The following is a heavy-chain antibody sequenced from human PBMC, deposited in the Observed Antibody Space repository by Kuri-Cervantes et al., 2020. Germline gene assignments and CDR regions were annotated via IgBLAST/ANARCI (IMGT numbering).Heavy chain of an antibody. D-gene: IGHD1-26*01. CDR2: IIPILGTA. CDR3: ARTSGVGANRGDYFDY. V-gene: IGHV1-69*08. J-gene: IGHJ4*02. Sequence: SVKVSCKASGDTFSSYTTSWVRQAPGQGLEWMGGIIPILGTANYAQKFQGRVTVTADKSTNTAYMELSSLRSGDTAVYYCARTSGVGANRGDYFDYWGQGTLVTVSS. CDR1: GDTFSSYT.